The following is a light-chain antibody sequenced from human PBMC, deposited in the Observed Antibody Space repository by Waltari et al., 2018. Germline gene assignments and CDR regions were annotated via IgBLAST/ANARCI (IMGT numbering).Light chain of an antibody. J-gene: IGKJ1*01. Sequence: DIQMTQSPSTLSASVGDRVTITCRASQSISSWLAWYQQKPGKSPKLLIYKASSLESGVPSRFRGSGSGPEFTLTISSLQPDDFATYYCQQYNSYSPTFGQGTKVEIK. CDR2: KAS. CDR3: QQYNSYSPT. V-gene: IGKV1-5*03. CDR1: QSISSW.